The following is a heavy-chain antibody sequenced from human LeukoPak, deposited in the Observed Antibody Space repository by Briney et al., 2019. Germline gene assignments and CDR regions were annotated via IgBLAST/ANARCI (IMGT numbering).Heavy chain of an antibody. CDR2: IYYSGST. CDR3: AREGRGGYYDSSGYRELEYFDY. Sequence: SETLSLTCTVSGGPISSYYWSWIRQPPGKGLEWIGYIYYSGSTNYNPSLKSRVTISADTSKNQFSLKLSSVTAADTAVYYCAREGRGGYYDSSGYRELEYFDYWGQGTLVTVSS. J-gene: IGHJ4*02. V-gene: IGHV4-59*01. CDR1: GGPISSYY. D-gene: IGHD3-22*01.